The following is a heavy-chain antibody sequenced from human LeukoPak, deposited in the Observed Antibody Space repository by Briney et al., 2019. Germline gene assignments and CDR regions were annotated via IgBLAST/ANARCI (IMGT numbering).Heavy chain of an antibody. J-gene: IGHJ4*02. CDR1: GGSISTGDYY. CDR3: ARGRYDSSGYSFDH. CDR2: IYYSGNT. D-gene: IGHD3-22*01. Sequence: SQTQSLTCTVSGGSISTGDYYWSWIRQSPGKGLEWIGFIYYSGNTYYDPSLRSRVTISLDTSKNQFSLKLSSVTAADTAVYYCARGRYDSSGYSFDHWGQGTLVTVSS. V-gene: IGHV4-30-4*01.